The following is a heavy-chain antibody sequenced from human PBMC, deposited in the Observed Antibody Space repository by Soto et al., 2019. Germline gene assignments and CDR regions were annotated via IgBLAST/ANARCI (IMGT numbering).Heavy chain of an antibody. D-gene: IGHD3-10*01. CDR1: GFTFDDYA. CDR2: ISWNSGSI. Sequence: DVQLVESGGGLVQPGRSLRLSCAASGFTFDDYAMHWVRQAPGKGLEWVSGISWNSGSIGYADSVKGRFTISRDNAKNSLYLQMNSRRAEDTGLYYCAKDFGFYCDSFGGLDPWGQGTLVTVSS. V-gene: IGHV3-9*01. CDR3: AKDFGFYCDSFGGLDP. J-gene: IGHJ5*02.